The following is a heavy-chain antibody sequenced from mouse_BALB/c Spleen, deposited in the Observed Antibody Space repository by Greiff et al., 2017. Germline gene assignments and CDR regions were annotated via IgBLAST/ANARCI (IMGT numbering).Heavy chain of an antibody. CDR1: GYTFTDYN. Sequence: VQLQRSGPELVKPGASVKIPCKASGYTFTDYNMDWVKQSHGKSLEWIGDINPNNGGTIYNQKFKGKATLTVDKSSSTAYMELRSLTSEDTAVYYCARRGGQAWFAYWGQGTLVTVSA. J-gene: IGHJ3*01. CDR2: INPNNGGT. CDR3: ARRGGQAWFAY. V-gene: IGHV1-18*01.